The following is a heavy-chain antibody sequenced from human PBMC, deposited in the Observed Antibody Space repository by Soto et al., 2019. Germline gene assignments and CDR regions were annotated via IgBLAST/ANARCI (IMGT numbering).Heavy chain of an antibody. CDR1: GFTFSNYG. J-gene: IGHJ4*02. Sequence: PGGSLRLSCAASGFTFSNYGMHWVRQAPGKGLEWVAVISISSSSGFSADSLKGRFTISRDNAKNSLYLQMNSLRDEDTAVYYCARGGGFFDYWGQGTLVTVSS. D-gene: IGHD3-10*01. CDR2: ISISSSSG. CDR3: ARGGGFFDY. V-gene: IGHV3-48*02.